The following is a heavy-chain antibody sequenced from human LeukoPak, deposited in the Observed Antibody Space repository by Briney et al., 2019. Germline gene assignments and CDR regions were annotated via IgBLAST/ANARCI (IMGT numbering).Heavy chain of an antibody. CDR2: MYYSGST. J-gene: IGHJ4*02. CDR1: GGSISRSIYY. V-gene: IGHV4-39*01. CDR3: ARVQKYSGSYYFDY. Sequence: SETLSLTCTVSGGSISRSIYYWGWIRQPPGKGLEWIGSMYYSGSTYYNPSLKSRVTVSVDTSKNQFSLKLSSVTAADTAVYYCARVQKYSGSYYFDYWGQGTLVTVSS. D-gene: IGHD3-10*01.